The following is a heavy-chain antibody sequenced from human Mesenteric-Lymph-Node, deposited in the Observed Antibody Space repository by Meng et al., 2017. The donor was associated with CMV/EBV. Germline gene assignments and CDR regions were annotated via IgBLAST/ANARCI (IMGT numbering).Heavy chain of an antibody. CDR3: VNIWEGGY. V-gene: IGHV3-33*03. D-gene: IGHD1-26*01. J-gene: IGHJ4*02. CDR1: GLTFSNYH. Sequence: GGSLRLSCAASGLTFSNYHMQWVRQAPGKGLEWVAFIWYDESKKSYADSVKGRFTISRDNARSVLSLQMSGLRVEDTAIYYCVNIWEGGYWGRGAMVTVSS. CDR2: IWYDESKK.